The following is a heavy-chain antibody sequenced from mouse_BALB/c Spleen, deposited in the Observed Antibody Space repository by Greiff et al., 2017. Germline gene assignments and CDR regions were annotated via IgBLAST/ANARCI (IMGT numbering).Heavy chain of an antibody. V-gene: IGHV5-9-4*01. CDR2: ISSGGSYT. J-gene: IGHJ4*01. Sequence: EVMLVESGGGLVKPGGSLKLSCAASGFTFSSYAMSWVRQSPEKRLEWVAEISSGGSYTYYPDTVTGRFTISRDDAKNTLYLEMSSLRSEDTAMYYCARDGDGYSHAMDYWGQGTSVTVSS. CDR3: ARDGDGYSHAMDY. D-gene: IGHD2-3*01. CDR1: GFTFSSYA.